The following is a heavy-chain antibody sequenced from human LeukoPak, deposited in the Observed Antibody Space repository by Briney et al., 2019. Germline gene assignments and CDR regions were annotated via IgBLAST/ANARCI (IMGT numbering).Heavy chain of an antibody. CDR3: ARDFTVFGMYNWFDP. CDR2: ISTYNGDT. CDR1: GYSFDSYG. D-gene: IGHD3-3*01. J-gene: IGHJ5*02. V-gene: IGHV1-18*01. Sequence: GASVKVSCKASGYSFDSYGINWMRQAPRQGLEWMGWISTYNGDTNYAQNLQGRLTVTTDTSTNTVFMELRSLKSDDTALYFCARDFTVFGMYNWFDPWGRGTLVTVSS.